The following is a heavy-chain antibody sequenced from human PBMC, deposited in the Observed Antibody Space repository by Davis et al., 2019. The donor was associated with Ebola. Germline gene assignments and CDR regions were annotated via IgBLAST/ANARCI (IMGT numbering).Heavy chain of an antibody. D-gene: IGHD6-13*01. V-gene: IGHV3-7*01. J-gene: IGHJ6*02. CDR1: GFTFSSYS. Sequence: PGGSRLSCAASGFTFSSYSMSWVRQAPGKGLEWVANIKQDGSEKYYVDSVKGRFTISRDNAKNSLYLQMNSLRAEDTAVYYCARDAIRSSWYRYYYYGMDVWGQGTTVTVSS. CDR3: ARDAIRSSWYRYYYYGMDV. CDR2: IKQDGSEK.